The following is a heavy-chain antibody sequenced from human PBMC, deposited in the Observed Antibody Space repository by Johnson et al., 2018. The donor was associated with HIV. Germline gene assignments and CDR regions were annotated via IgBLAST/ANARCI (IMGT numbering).Heavy chain of an antibody. J-gene: IGHJ3*02. V-gene: IGHV3-23*04. CDR3: AKDPYDSSGYRRDAFDI. D-gene: IGHD3-22*01. CDR1: GFTFSSYE. Sequence: VQLVESGGGLVQPGGSLRLSCAASGFTFSSYEMNWVRQAPGKGLEWVSAISGSGGSTYYADSVKGRFTISRDNSKNTLYLQMNSLRAEDTAVYYCAKDPYDSSGYRRDAFDIWGQGTMVTVSS. CDR2: ISGSGGST.